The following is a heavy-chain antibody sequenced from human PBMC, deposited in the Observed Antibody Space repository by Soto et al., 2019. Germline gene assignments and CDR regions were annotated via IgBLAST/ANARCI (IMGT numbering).Heavy chain of an antibody. CDR3: ASIPLGPSFGWFDH. CDR1: RGSISSYY. CDR2: ITHSGST. J-gene: IGHJ5*02. Sequence: QVQLQESGPGLVKPSETLSLACTVSRGSISSYYWSWFRQTPGKGLEWIGYITHSGSTKYNPSLESRVMVSIDTSRQQFSLRLISVTAADTAVYYCASIPLGPSFGWFDHWGQGSLVIVSS. D-gene: IGHD5-18*01. V-gene: IGHV4-59*01.